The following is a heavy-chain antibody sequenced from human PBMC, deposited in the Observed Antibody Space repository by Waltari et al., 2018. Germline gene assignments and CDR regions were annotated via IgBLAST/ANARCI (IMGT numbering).Heavy chain of an antibody. D-gene: IGHD2-21*01. Sequence: QVQLVQSGAEVKKPGASVKVSCKASGYTFTSYYMHWVRQAPGQGLEWMGIINPSGGSTSYAQKFQGRVTMTRDTSTSTVYMELSSLRSEDTAVYYCARDVYCGGDCSIPLAYWGQGTLVTVSS. CDR1: GYTFTSYY. J-gene: IGHJ4*02. CDR3: ARDVYCGGDCSIPLAY. V-gene: IGHV1-46*01. CDR2: INPSGGST.